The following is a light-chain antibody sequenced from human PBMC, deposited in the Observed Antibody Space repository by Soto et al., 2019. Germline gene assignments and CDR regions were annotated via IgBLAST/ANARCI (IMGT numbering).Light chain of an antibody. CDR2: GAS. CDR1: QSVRSNY. J-gene: IGKJ2*01. CDR3: QQYGSPSDT. V-gene: IGKV3-20*01. Sequence: EIVLTQSPGTLSLSPGERATLSCRASQSVRSNYLAWYQQKPGQAPRLLIYGASNRATGIPDRFSGSGSGTDFTLTICRLEPEDFAMYYCQQYGSPSDTFGQGAKLEIK.